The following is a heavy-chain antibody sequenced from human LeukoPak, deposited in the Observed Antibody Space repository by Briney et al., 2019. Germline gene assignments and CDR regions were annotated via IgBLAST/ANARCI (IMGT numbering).Heavy chain of an antibody. V-gene: IGHV4-59*08. D-gene: IGHD5-18*01. J-gene: IGHJ4*02. Sequence: SETLSLTCTVSGGSISSYYWSWIRQPPGKGLEWIGYIYYSGSTNYNPSLKGRVTISVDTSKNQFSLKLSSVTAADTAVYYCAREVDTAIRATSYFDYWGQGTLVTVSS. CDR1: GGSISSYY. CDR2: IYYSGST. CDR3: AREVDTAIRATSYFDY.